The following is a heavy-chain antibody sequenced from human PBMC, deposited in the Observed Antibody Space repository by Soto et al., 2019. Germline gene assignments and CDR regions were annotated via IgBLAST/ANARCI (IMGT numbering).Heavy chain of an antibody. V-gene: IGHV1-46*01. Sequence: ASVKVSCKXSGYTFSNYYINWVRQAPGQGLEWMGRINPSGGGTSYAQKFQGRVTMTRVTSTSTVYMDLSSLRSEDTAVYYCARSQEVVVVPAAPIDYWGQGTLVTVSS. CDR1: GYTFSNYY. D-gene: IGHD2-2*01. J-gene: IGHJ4*02. CDR2: INPSGGGT. CDR3: ARSQEVVVVPAAPIDY.